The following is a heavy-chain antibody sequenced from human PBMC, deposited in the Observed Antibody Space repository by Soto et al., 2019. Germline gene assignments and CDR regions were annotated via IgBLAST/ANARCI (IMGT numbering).Heavy chain of an antibody. J-gene: IGHJ4*02. CDR3: ARDETYYYDSSGYSVY. V-gene: IGHV1-3*01. D-gene: IGHD3-22*01. CDR2: INAGNGNT. Sequence: ASVKVSCKASGYTFTSYAMHWVRQAPGQRLEWMGWINAGNGNTKYSQKFQGRVTITRDTSARTAYMELSSLRSEDTAVYYCARDETYYYDSSGYSVYWGQGTLVTVSS. CDR1: GYTFTSYA.